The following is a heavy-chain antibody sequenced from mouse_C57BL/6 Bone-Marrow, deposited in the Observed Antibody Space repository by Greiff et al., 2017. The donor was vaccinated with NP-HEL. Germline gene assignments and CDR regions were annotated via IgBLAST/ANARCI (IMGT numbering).Heavy chain of an antibody. V-gene: IGHV1-69*01. CDR3: ARSHYGSSYWYFDV. CDR2: IDPSDSYT. J-gene: IGHJ1*03. D-gene: IGHD1-1*01. Sequence: QVQLKQPGAELVMPGASVKLSCKASGYTFTSYWMHWVKQRPGQGLEWIGEIDPSDSYTNYNQKVKGKSTLTVDKSSSTAYMQLSSLTSEDSAVYYCARSHYGSSYWYFDVWGTGTTVTVSS. CDR1: GYTFTSYW.